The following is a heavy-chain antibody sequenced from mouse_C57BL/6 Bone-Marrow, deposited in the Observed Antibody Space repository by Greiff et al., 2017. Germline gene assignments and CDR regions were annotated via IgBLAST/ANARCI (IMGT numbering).Heavy chain of an antibody. CDR1: GYTFTSYW. J-gene: IGHJ4*01. D-gene: IGHD2-3*01. Sequence: QVQLKQPGAELVRPGSSVKLSCKASGYTFTSYWMHWVKQRPIQGLEWIGNIDPSDSETHYNQKFKDKATLTVDKSSSPAYMQLSSLTSEDSAVYYCARWGLYDGYYVGAMGYWGQGTSDTVTS. V-gene: IGHV1-52*01. CDR3: ARWGLYDGYYVGAMGY. CDR2: IDPSDSET.